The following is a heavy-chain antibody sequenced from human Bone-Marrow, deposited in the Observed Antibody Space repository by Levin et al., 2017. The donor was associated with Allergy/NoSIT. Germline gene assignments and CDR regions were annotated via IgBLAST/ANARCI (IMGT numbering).Heavy chain of an antibody. Sequence: SVKVSCKASGFTFTSSAMQWVRQARGQRLEWIGWIVVGSGNTNYAQKFQERVTITRDMSTSTAYMELSSLRSEDTAVYYCAAGKAARLDWFDPWGQGTLVTVSS. CDR1: GFTFTSSA. D-gene: IGHD6-6*01. CDR2: IVVGSGNT. CDR3: AAGKAARLDWFDP. V-gene: IGHV1-58*02. J-gene: IGHJ5*02.